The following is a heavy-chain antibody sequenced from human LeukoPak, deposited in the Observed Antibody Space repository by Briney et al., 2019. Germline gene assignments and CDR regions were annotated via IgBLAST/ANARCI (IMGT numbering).Heavy chain of an antibody. V-gene: IGHV4-31*03. D-gene: IGHD3-10*01. CDR2: IYYSGST. J-gene: IGHJ4*02. CDR1: GGSISSGIYY. Sequence: SETLSLTCTVSGGSISSGIYYWSWIRQHPGKGLEWIGYIYYSGSTYYNPSLKSRVIISVDTSKNQFSLNLSSATAADTAVYYCARGRGDYWGQGTLVTVSS. CDR3: ARGRGDY.